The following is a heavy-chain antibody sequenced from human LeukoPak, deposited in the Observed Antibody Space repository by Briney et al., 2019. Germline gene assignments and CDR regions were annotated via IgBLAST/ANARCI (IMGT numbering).Heavy chain of an antibody. CDR2: IYYSGST. D-gene: IGHD2-21*02. V-gene: IGHV4-39*01. Sequence: SETLSLTCTVSGGSISSSSYYWGWIRQPPGKGLEWIGSIYYSGSTYYNPSLKSRVTISVDTSKNQFSLKLSSVTAADTAVYYCARPYCGGDCYPSWGQGTLVTVSS. CDR3: ARPYCGGDCYPS. CDR1: GGSISSSSYY. J-gene: IGHJ5*02.